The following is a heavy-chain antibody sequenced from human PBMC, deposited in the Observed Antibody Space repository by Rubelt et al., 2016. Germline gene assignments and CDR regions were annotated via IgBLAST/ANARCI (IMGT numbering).Heavy chain of an antibody. J-gene: IGHJ5*02. CDR3: ARDLDCSGGSCDNWFGP. CDR2: ISYDGSNK. CDR1: GFTFSSYA. Sequence: QVQLVESGGGVVQPGRSLRLSCAASGFTFSSYAMHWVRQAPGKGLEWVAVISYDGSNKYYAASVKGRFTISRDNSKNKLYLQMNSLRAEETAVYYCARDLDCSGGSCDNWFGPWGQGTLVTVSS. D-gene: IGHD2-15*01. V-gene: IGHV3-30*04.